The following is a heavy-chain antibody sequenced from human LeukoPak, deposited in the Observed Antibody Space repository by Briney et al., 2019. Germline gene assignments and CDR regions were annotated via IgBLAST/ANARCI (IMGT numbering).Heavy chain of an antibody. D-gene: IGHD3-3*01. CDR1: GGSISSYY. CDR2: IYYSGTT. V-gene: IGHV4-59*06. J-gene: IGHJ4*02. Sequence: KPSETLSLTCTVSGGSISSYYWSWIRQHPGKGLEWIGYIYYSGTTYSNPSLKSRVTISVDTSKNQFSLKLYSVTAADTAVYYCSRTGPRGITIFGWGQGTLVTVSS. CDR3: SRTGPRGITIFG.